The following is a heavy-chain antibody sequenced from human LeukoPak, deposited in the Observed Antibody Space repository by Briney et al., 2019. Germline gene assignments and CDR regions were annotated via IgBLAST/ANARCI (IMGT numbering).Heavy chain of an antibody. V-gene: IGHV1-2*04. J-gene: IGHJ4*02. CDR3: AIGYHYDTSGYYDY. D-gene: IGHD3-22*01. CDR1: GYTFTGYY. Sequence: ASVKVSCKASGYTFTGYYLHWVRQAPGQGLEWMGWINPNTGGTNYAQKFQGWVTMTRDRSSCTAYMELSRLKSDDTAVYYCAIGYHYDTSGYYDYWGQGTLVTVSS. CDR2: INPNTGGT.